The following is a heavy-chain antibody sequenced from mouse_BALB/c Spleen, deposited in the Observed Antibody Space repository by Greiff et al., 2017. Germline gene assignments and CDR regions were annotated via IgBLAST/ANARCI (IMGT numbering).Heavy chain of an antibody. Sequence: EVMLVESGPSLVKPSQTLSLTCSVTGDSITSGYWNWIRKFPGNKLEYMGYISYSGSTYYNPSLKSRISITRDTSKNQYYLQLNSVTTEDTATYYCARRRDYYGSSYGYFDVWGAGTTVTVSS. J-gene: IGHJ1*01. CDR2: ISYSGST. CDR1: GDSITSGY. V-gene: IGHV3-8*02. D-gene: IGHD1-1*01. CDR3: ARRRDYYGSSYGYFDV.